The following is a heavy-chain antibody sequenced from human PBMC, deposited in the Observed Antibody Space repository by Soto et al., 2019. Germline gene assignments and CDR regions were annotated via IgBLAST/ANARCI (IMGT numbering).Heavy chain of an antibody. CDR1: GFTFSSYS. CDR2: ISSSSGTT. V-gene: IGHV3-48*01. CDR3: ARDCGGYYYGSGSADDAFDI. Sequence: GGSLRLSCAASGFTFSSYSMNWVRQAPGKGLEWVSYISSSSGTTYYADSVKGRFTISRDNAKNSLYLQMNSLRAEDTAVYYCARDCGGYYYGSGSADDAFDIWGQGTMVTVSS. J-gene: IGHJ3*02. D-gene: IGHD3-10*01.